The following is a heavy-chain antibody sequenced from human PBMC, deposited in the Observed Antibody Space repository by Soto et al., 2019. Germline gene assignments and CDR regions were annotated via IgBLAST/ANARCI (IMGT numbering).Heavy chain of an antibody. Sequence: QDQLVQSGAEVKKPGSSVKVSCKASGGTFSTYTINWVRQAPGQGLEWMGRIIPLLDVTNNAQRFQGRVTITADKSTSTVYMELTSLTSQDTAVYYCARDSGTVGYDDSWGQGTLVTVSS. D-gene: IGHD3-10*01. J-gene: IGHJ4*02. V-gene: IGHV1-69*08. CDR1: GGTFSTYT. CDR2: IIPLLDVT. CDR3: ARDSGTVGYDDS.